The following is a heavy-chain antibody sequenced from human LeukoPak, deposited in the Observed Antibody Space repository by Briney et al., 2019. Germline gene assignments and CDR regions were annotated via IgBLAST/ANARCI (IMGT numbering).Heavy chain of an antibody. V-gene: IGHV1-69*05. Sequence: SVKVSCKASGYTFTGYYMHWVRQAPGQGLEWMGGIIPIFGTANYAQKFQGRVTITTDESTSTAYMELSSLRSEDTAVYYCARGGPTVTAYYYYYYMDVWGEGTTVTVSS. CDR1: GYTFTGYY. J-gene: IGHJ6*03. D-gene: IGHD4-17*01. CDR3: ARGGPTVTAYYYYYYMDV. CDR2: IIPIFGTA.